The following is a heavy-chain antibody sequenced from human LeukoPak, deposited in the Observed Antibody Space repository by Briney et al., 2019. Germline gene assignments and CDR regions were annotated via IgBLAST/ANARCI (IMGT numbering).Heavy chain of an antibody. Sequence: PGGSLRLSCVASRFAFSTYWMSWVRQAPGKGREWVANIKEDGSEKYYVDSVKGRFTIYRDNAKNSLYLQMNRLRAEDTAVYYCARDSPGSSRFYHYYGLDVWGQGTTVTVSS. CDR3: ARDSPGSSRFYHYYGLDV. D-gene: IGHD6-6*01. J-gene: IGHJ6*02. CDR1: RFAFSTYW. CDR2: IKEDGSEK. V-gene: IGHV3-7*05.